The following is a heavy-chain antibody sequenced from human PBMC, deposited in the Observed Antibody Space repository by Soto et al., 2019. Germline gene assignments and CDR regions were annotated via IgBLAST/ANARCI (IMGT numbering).Heavy chain of an antibody. Sequence: QVHLVQSGGEVQKPGASVKISCKTSGYTFSSFGVTWVRQAPGQGLEWMGWISAYNGNTKYARNLQDRVTLTTDTSTNTVHREMRNLRSDATATYFCARDYTSSWGLLDYWGQGIPVTVSS. CDR1: GYTFSSFG. V-gene: IGHV1-18*01. CDR2: ISAYNGNT. D-gene: IGHD3-16*01. CDR3: ARDYTSSWGLLDY. J-gene: IGHJ4*02.